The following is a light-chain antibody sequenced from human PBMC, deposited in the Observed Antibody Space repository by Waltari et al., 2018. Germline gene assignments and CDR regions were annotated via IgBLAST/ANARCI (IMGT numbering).Light chain of an antibody. CDR3: SSYTTSSTRV. V-gene: IGLV2-14*01. CDR2: DVS. CDR1: SSDVGGYNY. J-gene: IGLJ1*01. Sequence: QSALTQPASMSGPPGQSITISCTGTSSDVGGYNYVSWYQKHPGKAPKVLVYDVSNRPSLVSNRFSGSKSGNTASLTISGLQAEDEADYYCSSYTTSSTRVFGTGTKVTVL.